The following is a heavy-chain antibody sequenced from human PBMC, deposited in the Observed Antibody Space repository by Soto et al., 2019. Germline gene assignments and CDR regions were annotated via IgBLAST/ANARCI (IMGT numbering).Heavy chain of an antibody. CDR3: ARELRGYSSSWFGDWFDP. D-gene: IGHD6-13*01. CDR2: ISYNGST. CDR1: GGSISSGDYY. J-gene: IGHJ5*02. V-gene: IGHV4-30-4*01. Sequence: PSETLSLTCTVSGGSISSGDYYWTWIRQPPGKGLEWIGYISYNGSTDYNPSLKSRVTISVDPSKSQFSLKLSSVTAADTAVYYCARELRGYSSSWFGDWFDPWGQGTLVTVSS.